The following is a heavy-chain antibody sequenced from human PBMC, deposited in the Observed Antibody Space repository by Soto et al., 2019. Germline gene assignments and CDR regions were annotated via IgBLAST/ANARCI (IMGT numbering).Heavy chain of an antibody. Sequence: PSETLSLTCSVSGGSIISYYWSWVRQAPGKGLEWIGYFSNSGSTNYNPSLKNRASISADTSKNQFSLELTSVTAADTAMYFCTRSPLNDPKVSHHLMDVWAQRTTVTVSS. CDR3: TRSPLNDPKVSHHLMDV. CDR1: GGSIISYY. J-gene: IGHJ6*02. V-gene: IGHV4-59*01. CDR2: FSNSGST. D-gene: IGHD3-16*01.